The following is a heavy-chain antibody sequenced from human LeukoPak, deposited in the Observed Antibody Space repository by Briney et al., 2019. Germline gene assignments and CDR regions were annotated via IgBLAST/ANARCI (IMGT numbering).Heavy chain of an antibody. CDR3: VRGRAALRTYYFMDV. CDR2: IYYSGST. CDR1: GGSISSYY. J-gene: IGHJ6*03. D-gene: IGHD5-12*01. V-gene: IGHV4-59*01. Sequence: SETLSLTCTVSGGSISSYYWNWIRQPPGKGLEWIGYIYYSGSTNYHPSLKSRVTISVDTSKNQFSLKMNSVTAADTAVYYCVRGRAALRTYYFMDVWGKGTTVTVSS.